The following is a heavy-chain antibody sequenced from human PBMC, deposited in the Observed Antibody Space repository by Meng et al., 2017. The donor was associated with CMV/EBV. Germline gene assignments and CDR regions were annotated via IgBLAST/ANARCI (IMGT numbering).Heavy chain of an antibody. CDR2: IYSGGTS. CDR3: ARNIAARTYYYYYYGMDV. CDR1: GLTVSSTY. D-gene: IGHD6-6*01. V-gene: IGHV3-53*05. Sequence: GESLKISCVVSGLTVSSTYMSWVRQAPGKGLEWVSVIYSGGTSYHADSVKGRFTISRDNSKNTLYLQMNSLRAEDTAVYYCARNIAARTYYYYYYGMDVWGQGTTVTVSS. J-gene: IGHJ6*02.